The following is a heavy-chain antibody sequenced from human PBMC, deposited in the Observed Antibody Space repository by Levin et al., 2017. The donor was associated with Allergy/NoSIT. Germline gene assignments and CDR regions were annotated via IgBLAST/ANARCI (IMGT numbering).Heavy chain of an antibody. CDR2: IKEDGSEK. V-gene: IGHV3-7*01. D-gene: IGHD3-16*01. Sequence: ASVKVSCAASRFTFSSSWMSWVRQAPGKGLEWVAGIKEDGSEKYYVDSVKGRFTISRDNAKNSLFLQMNSLRAEDTAVYFCARGGVITALDYWGQGTLVTVSP. J-gene: IGHJ4*02. CDR3: ARGGVITALDY. CDR1: RFTFSSSW.